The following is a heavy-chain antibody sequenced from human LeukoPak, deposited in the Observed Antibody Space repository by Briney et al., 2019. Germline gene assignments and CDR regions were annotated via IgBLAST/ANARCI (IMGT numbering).Heavy chain of an antibody. Sequence: SVKVSCKASGGTFSSYAISWGRQAPGQGLEWMGGIIPIVGTANYAQKFQGRVTITTDESTSTAYMELSSLSSEDTHVYYCARVRWSSSSSLDYWGQGTLVTVSS. CDR3: ARVRWSSSSSLDY. CDR2: IIPIVGTA. D-gene: IGHD6-6*01. V-gene: IGHV1-69*05. J-gene: IGHJ4*02. CDR1: GGTFSSYA.